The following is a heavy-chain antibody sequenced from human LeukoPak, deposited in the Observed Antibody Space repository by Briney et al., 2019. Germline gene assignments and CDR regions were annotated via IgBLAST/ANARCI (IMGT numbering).Heavy chain of an antibody. J-gene: IGHJ4*02. CDR3: ARGGNTRMGL. D-gene: IGHD2-2*01. CDR1: GFTFSNYR. CDR2: IKEDGSEK. Sequence: GGSLRLSCVASGFTFSNYRMSWVRQAPGKGLEWVANIKEDGSEKNYVDSVKGRFTISKDNAKNSLYLQMNSIRAEDTAVYYCARGGNTRMGLWGQGTLVTVSS. V-gene: IGHV3-7*01.